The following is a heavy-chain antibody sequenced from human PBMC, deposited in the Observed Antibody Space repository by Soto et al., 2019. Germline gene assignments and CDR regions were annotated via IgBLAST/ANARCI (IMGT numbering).Heavy chain of an antibody. V-gene: IGHV1-69*01. CDR3: AANSLGGGSQGDV. D-gene: IGHD3-10*01. Sequence: QVRLVQSGAEVNKPGSSVKVSCTATGDTFSSYSISWVRQAPGQGVEWMGGIVPIFGTTVYAPRLQGREPITADGPTSTSYMELSGLTFEDTAVYYCAANSLGGGSQGDVWGQGITVTVSS. CDR2: IVPIFGTT. J-gene: IGHJ6*02. CDR1: GDTFSSYS.